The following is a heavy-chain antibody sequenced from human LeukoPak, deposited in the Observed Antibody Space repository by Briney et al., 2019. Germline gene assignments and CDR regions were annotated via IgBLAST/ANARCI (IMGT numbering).Heavy chain of an antibody. V-gene: IGHV1-24*01. Sequence: ASVKVSCKVSGYTLTELSMHWVRQAPGKGLEWMGGFDPEDGETIYAQKFQGRVTMTEDTSTDTAYMELSSLGSEDTAVYYCATDIDSSGYYLFDYWGQGTLVTVSS. CDR2: FDPEDGET. D-gene: IGHD3-22*01. CDR1: GYTLTELS. J-gene: IGHJ4*02. CDR3: ATDIDSSGYYLFDY.